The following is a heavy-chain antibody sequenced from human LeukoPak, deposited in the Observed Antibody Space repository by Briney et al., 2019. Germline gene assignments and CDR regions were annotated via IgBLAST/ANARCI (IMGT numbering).Heavy chain of an antibody. V-gene: IGHV1-46*01. CDR2: INPSGGST. Sequence: ASVKVSCKASGYTFTGYYMHWVRQAPGQGLEWMGIINPSGGSTSYAQKFQGRVTMTRDMSTSTVYMELSSLRSEDTAVYFCARSTPLYYYDSSGYYPTYFDYWGQGTLVTVSS. CDR3: ARSTPLYYYDSSGYYPTYFDY. CDR1: GYTFTGYY. J-gene: IGHJ4*02. D-gene: IGHD3-22*01.